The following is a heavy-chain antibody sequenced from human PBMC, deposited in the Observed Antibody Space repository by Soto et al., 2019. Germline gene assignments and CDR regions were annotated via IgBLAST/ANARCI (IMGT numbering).Heavy chain of an antibody. CDR2: IWYDGSNK. J-gene: IGHJ4*02. CDR1: GFTFSSYG. Sequence: QVQLVESGGGVVQPGRSLRLSCAASGFTFSSYGMHWVRQAPGKGLEWVAVIWYDGSNKYYADSVKGRFTISRDNSKNTLYLQMNSLRAEDTAVYYCARDMDIFMGRIFDYWGQGTLVTVSS. CDR3: ARDMDIFMGRIFDY. D-gene: IGHD2-2*03. V-gene: IGHV3-33*01.